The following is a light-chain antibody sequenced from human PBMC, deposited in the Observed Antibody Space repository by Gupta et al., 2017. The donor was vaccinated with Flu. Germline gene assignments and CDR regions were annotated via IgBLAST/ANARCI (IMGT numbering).Light chain of an antibody. V-gene: IGKV3D-11*02. CDR2: EAS. Sequence: DNVSTHHPATLPLSPGERATLYCRASQSVGTFVAWYQQRPAEAPRRLIDEASSRASGIPPRFRGSGAGTDFTLTISSLQPEDSAIYYCQQSVSSPFTFGRGTKVEIK. CDR1: QSVGTF. J-gene: IGKJ2*01. CDR3: QQSVSSPFT.